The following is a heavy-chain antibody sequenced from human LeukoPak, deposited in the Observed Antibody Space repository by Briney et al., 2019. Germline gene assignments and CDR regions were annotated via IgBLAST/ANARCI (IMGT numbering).Heavy chain of an antibody. D-gene: IGHD2-15*01. J-gene: IGHJ6*03. CDR2: VCYSGSS. V-gene: IGHV4-59*13. CDR3: ARDGYCSGSYCYGYYYYMDV. Sequence: SETLSLTCTVSGGSIGTYYWSWIRQPPGKGLEWIGSVCYSGSSNYHASLEKRGTISVDTAKNKSVLTLSSMRAADTAVYYCARDGYCSGSYCYGYYYYMDVWGTGTTVSVSS. CDR1: GGSIGTYY.